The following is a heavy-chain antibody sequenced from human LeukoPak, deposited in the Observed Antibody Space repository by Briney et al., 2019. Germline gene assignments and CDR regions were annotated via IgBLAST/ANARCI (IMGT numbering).Heavy chain of an antibody. D-gene: IGHD4-23*01. CDR1: GFTFSSYT. V-gene: IGHV3-21*01. J-gene: IGHJ6*03. Sequence: SGGSLRLSCAASGFTFSSYTMNWVRQAPGKGPEWVSSITSSSSYIYYADSVKGRFTISRDNARNSLYLQTNSLRAEDTALYYCARDGDTVLTRGYYYYMDVWGKGTTVTVSS. CDR3: ARDGDTVLTRGYYYYMDV. CDR2: ITSSSSYI.